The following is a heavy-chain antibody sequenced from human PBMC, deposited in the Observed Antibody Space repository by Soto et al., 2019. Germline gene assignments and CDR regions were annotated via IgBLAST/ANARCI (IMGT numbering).Heavy chain of an antibody. D-gene: IGHD6-19*01. CDR3: AKSYSSGWYDGLDV. V-gene: IGHV3-23*01. CDR1: GFTFSIYA. J-gene: IGHJ6*02. CDR2: IGGSGGST. Sequence: PGGSLRLSCAASGFTFSIYAMSWVRQAPGKGLEWVSAIGGSGGSTYYADSVKGRFTISRDNSKNTLDLQMNSQRGDDTAVYYCAKSYSSGWYDGLDVWGQGTTVTVSS.